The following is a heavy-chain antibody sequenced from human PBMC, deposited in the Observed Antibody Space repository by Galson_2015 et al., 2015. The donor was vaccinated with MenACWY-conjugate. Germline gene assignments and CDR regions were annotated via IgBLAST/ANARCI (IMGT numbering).Heavy chain of an antibody. J-gene: IGHJ4*02. D-gene: IGHD5-18*01. CDR3: ARVPGYSYGYYDW. CDR1: GFTVSGNY. CDR2: FYSGGGT. V-gene: IGHV3-53*01. Sequence: SLRLSCAASGFTVSGNYMSWVRQAPGKGLEWVSVFYSGGGTYYADSVKGRFTISRDNSKNTLYLQMNSLRAEDTAVYYCARVPGYSYGYYDWWGQGTLVTVSS.